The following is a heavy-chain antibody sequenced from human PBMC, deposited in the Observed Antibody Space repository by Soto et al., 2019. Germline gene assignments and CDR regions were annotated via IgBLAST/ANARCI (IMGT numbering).Heavy chain of an antibody. D-gene: IGHD3-9*01. CDR3: AKDLVDIWTGRPDAFDI. V-gene: IGHV3-23*01. J-gene: IGHJ3*02. Sequence: GGSLRLSCAASGFTFSSYAMSWVRQAPGKGLEWVSAISGSGGSTYYADSVKGRFTISRDNSKNTLYLQMNSLRAEDTAVYYCAKDLVDIWTGRPDAFDIWGQGTMVTVSS. CDR1: GFTFSSYA. CDR2: ISGSGGST.